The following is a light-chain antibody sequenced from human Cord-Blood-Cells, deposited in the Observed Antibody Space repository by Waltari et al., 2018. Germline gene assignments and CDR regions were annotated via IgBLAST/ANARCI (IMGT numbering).Light chain of an antibody. CDR1: SSDVGGYNY. V-gene: IGLV2-11*01. CDR2: DVS. Sequence: QSALTQPRSVSGSPAQSVTISRTGTSSDVGGYNYVSWYQQHTGKAPKLMIYDVSKRPSVVPDRFSGSKSGNTASLTISGFQAEDEADYYCCSYAGSYTWVFGGGTKLTVL. CDR3: CSYAGSYTWV. J-gene: IGLJ3*02.